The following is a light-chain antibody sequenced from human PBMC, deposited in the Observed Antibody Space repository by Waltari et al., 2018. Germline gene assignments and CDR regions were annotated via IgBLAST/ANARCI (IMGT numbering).Light chain of an antibody. CDR1: SSHIGSNF. CDR3: AAWDDSLNGVV. Sequence: QSVMTQPPSASATPGQRVILSCSGSSSHIGSNFVSWYQHFPGTAPKLLIYRNNQRPSGVPDRFSGSKSGTSASLAISGLRSEDEAGYYCAAWDDSLNGVVFGGGTKLTVL. V-gene: IGLV1-47*01. CDR2: RNN. J-gene: IGLJ3*02.